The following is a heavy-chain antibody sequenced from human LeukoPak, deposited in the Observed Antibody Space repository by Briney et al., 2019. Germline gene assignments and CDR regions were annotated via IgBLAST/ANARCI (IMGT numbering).Heavy chain of an antibody. Sequence: SETLSLTCTVSGGSISTYYWTWIRQPAGKGLEWIGRIYTSGSTNYNPSLKSRVTMPVDTSKTQFSLKLSSVTAADTAVYYCARDRLSGYSSSWYYGTNWFDPWGQGTLVTVSS. D-gene: IGHD6-13*01. V-gene: IGHV4-4*07. J-gene: IGHJ5*02. CDR1: GGSISTYY. CDR2: IYTSGST. CDR3: ARDRLSGYSSSWYYGTNWFDP.